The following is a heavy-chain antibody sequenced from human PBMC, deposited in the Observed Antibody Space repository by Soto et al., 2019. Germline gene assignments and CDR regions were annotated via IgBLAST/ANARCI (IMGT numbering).Heavy chain of an antibody. CDR1: GYTFTGYY. CDR2: INPNSGGT. Sequence: QVPLVQSGAEVKKPGASVKVSCKASGYTFTGYYMHWVRQAPGQGLEWMGWINPNSGGTNYAQKFQGRVTMTRDTSISTAYMELSRLRSDDTAVYYCARAGIAADVAPWFDPWGQGTLVTVSS. CDR3: ARAGIAADVAPWFDP. J-gene: IGHJ5*02. D-gene: IGHD6-13*01. V-gene: IGHV1-2*02.